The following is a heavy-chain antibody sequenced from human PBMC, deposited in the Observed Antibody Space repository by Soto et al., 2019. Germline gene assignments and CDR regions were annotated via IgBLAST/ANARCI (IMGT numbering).Heavy chain of an antibody. J-gene: IGHJ4*02. CDR1: GYSCTIYW. CDR2: IYPSDSYT. V-gene: IGHV5-10-1*01. D-gene: IGHD5-18*01. Sequence: GQSLKISCMGSGYSCTIYWISWVSQMTGKGLEWMGMIYPSDSYTNYSPSFQGHVTISADKSISTAYLQWSSQKASDTAMYYCARNMDSYGPLLDCSGQGTLGAV. CDR3: ARNMDSYGPLLDC.